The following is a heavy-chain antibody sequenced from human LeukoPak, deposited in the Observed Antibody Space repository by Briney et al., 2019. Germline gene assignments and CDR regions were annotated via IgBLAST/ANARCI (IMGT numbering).Heavy chain of an antibody. Sequence: SETLSLTCAVYGGSFSGYYWSWIRQPPGKGLEWIGEINHSGSTNYNPSLKSRVTISVDTSKNQFSLKLSSVTAADTAVYYCARDGTTAAGSAQYDYWGQGTLVTVSS. D-gene: IGHD6-13*01. J-gene: IGHJ4*02. CDR2: INHSGST. V-gene: IGHV4-34*01. CDR3: ARDGTTAAGSAQYDY. CDR1: GGSFSGYY.